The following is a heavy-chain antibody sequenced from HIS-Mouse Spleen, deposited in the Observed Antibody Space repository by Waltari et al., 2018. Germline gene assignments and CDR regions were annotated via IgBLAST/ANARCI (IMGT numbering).Heavy chain of an antibody. CDR3: AREIPYSSSWYDWYFDL. Sequence: QLQLQESGPGLVKPSETLSLTCTVSGGSISSSSYYWGWIRQPPGKGLEWIGSIYCSGSTSSNPALKSRVTISVDTSKNQFSLKLRSVTAADTAVYYCAREIPYSSSWYDWYFDLWGRGTLVTVSS. D-gene: IGHD6-13*01. CDR1: GGSISSSSYY. J-gene: IGHJ2*01. CDR2: IYCSGST. V-gene: IGHV4-39*07.